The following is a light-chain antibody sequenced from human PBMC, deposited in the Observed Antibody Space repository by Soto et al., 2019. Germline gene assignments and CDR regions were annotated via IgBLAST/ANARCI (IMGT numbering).Light chain of an antibody. Sequence: EIVLTQSPATLSLSPGEGATLSCRASQSVSSYLAWYQQKPGQAPRLLIYDASIRATGIPARFSASGSGTDITLTISSLEPEDFAVYYCQQRSNWPSTFGGGTKVDIK. CDR1: QSVSSY. J-gene: IGKJ4*01. CDR2: DAS. V-gene: IGKV3-11*01. CDR3: QQRSNWPST.